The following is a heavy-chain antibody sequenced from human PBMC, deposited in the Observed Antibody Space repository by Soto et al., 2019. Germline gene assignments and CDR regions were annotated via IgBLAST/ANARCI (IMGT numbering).Heavy chain of an antibody. CDR3: ARELEIVDGFDH. D-gene: IGHD2-15*01. Sequence: EVQMLQSGGGMVQPGGSLRLSCVGSGLTFGHYWMSWVRQAPGKGLEWVANIKIDGSEKYYVDSVKGRFAISRENGKNSVFLQLNSLRTESKAVYYCARELEIVDGFDHWGQRSRVIVSP. CDR2: IKIDGSEK. V-gene: IGHV3-7*03. CDR1: GLTFGHYW. J-gene: IGHJ4*02.